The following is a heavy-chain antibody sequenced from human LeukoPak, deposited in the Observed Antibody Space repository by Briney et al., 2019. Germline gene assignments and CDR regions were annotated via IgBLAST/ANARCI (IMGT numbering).Heavy chain of an antibody. D-gene: IGHD2-2*01. CDR3: ASRAEDIVVVPPHDAFDI. J-gene: IGHJ3*02. CDR1: GGTFSSYA. Sequence: ASVKVSCKASGGTFSSYAISWVRQAPGQGLEWMGGIIPIFGTANYAQKFQGRVTITADESTSTAYMELSSLRAEDTAVYYCASRAEDIVVVPPHDAFDIWGQGTMVTVSS. V-gene: IGHV1-69*13. CDR2: IIPIFGTA.